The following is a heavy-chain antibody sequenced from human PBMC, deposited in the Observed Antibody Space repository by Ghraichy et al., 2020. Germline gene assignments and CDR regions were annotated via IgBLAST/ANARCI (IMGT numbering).Heavy chain of an antibody. D-gene: IGHD7-27*01. V-gene: IGHV3-11*01. J-gene: IGHJ4*02. CDR3: ARDLTGDVVY. CDR2: ISGSGYSI. Sequence: GGSLRLSCAASGFTFSDYYMTWIRQAPGKGLEWLSYISGSGYSIYYADSVKGRFTISRDNARNSVYLQMNSLRAEDTAVYYCARDLTGDVVYWGQGTLVTVSS. CDR1: GFTFSDYY.